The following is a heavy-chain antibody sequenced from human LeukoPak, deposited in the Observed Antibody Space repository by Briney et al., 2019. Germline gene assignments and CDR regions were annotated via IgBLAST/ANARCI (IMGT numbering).Heavy chain of an antibody. V-gene: IGHV3-21*01. CDR3: ARIFRYQLVDYYALDV. J-gene: IGHJ6*02. CDR2: ISSSSAYI. D-gene: IGHD2-2*01. CDR1: GFTFSDYA. Sequence: GGSLRLSCAASGFTFSDYAMDWVRQAPGKGLEWFSAISSSSAYIYYADSVKGRFTISRDNAKNSVSLQMNSLRAEDTAVYYCARIFRYQLVDYYALDVWGQGTTVTVSS.